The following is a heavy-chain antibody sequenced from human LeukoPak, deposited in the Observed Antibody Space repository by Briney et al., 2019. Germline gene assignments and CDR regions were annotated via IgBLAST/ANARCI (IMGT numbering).Heavy chain of an antibody. Sequence: ASVKVSCKASGYIFTNYGINWVRQAPGQGLEWMGWISAYNGNTNYALKFQGRVTMTTDTSTSTAYTELRSLRSDDTAAYYCARDPLAAAGTYNWFDPWGQGTLVTVSS. CDR2: ISAYNGNT. CDR1: GYIFTNYG. V-gene: IGHV1-18*01. D-gene: IGHD6-13*01. CDR3: ARDPLAAAGTYNWFDP. J-gene: IGHJ5*02.